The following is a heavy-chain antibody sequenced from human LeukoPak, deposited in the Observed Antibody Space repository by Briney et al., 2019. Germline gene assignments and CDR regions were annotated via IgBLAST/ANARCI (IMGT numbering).Heavy chain of an antibody. Sequence: ASVKVSCKASGYTFTGYYMHWVRQAPGQGLEWMGWLNPNSGGTNYAQKFQGRVTMTRDTSSSTAYMELSRLRSDDTAVYYCARVLGEIVATIVYWGQGTLVTVSS. J-gene: IGHJ4*02. CDR3: ARVLGEIVATIVY. D-gene: IGHD5-12*01. CDR1: GYTFTGYY. V-gene: IGHV1-2*02. CDR2: LNPNSGGT.